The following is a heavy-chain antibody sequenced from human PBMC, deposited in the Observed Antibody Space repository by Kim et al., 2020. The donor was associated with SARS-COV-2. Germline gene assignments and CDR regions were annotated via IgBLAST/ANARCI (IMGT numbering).Heavy chain of an antibody. CDR3: TTDPSAGGMDV. CDR2: T. D-gene: IGHD6-13*01. J-gene: IGHJ6*02. Sequence: TDYAAPVKGRFTISRDDSKNTLYLQMNSLKTEDTAVYYCTTDPSAGGMDVWGQGTTVTVSS. V-gene: IGHV3-15*01.